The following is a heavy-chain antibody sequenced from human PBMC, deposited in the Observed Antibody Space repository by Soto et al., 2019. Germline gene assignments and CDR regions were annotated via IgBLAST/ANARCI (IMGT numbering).Heavy chain of an antibody. J-gene: IGHJ4*02. Sequence: SQTLSLTCGISGDSVSSDNAVWNWIRQSPSRGLEWLGRTYYRSQWYTDYALSVRSRITINPDTSKNQFSRQLNSVTPEDTAVYYCAREATLLRGIINHIDYWGQGVLVTVSS. CDR3: AREATLLRGIINHIDY. CDR2: TYYRSQWYT. D-gene: IGHD3-10*01. V-gene: IGHV6-1*01. CDR1: GDSVSSDNAV.